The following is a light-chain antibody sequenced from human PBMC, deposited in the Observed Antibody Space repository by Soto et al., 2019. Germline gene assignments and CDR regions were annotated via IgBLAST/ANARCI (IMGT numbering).Light chain of an antibody. CDR1: QSISSW. CDR3: QQYNSYPWA. J-gene: IGKJ1*01. Sequence: DIQMTQSPSTLSASVGDRVTITCRASQSISSWLAWYQQKPGKAPKLLIYDASSLESAVPSRFSGSGSGTEFTLNISSLQPDDFATYYCQQYNSYPWAFGQGTKVEIK. V-gene: IGKV1-5*01. CDR2: DAS.